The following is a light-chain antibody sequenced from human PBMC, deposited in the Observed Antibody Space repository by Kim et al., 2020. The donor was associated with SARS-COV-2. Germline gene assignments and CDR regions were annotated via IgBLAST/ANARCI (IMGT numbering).Light chain of an antibody. CDR3: NSRDTSGNHYV. CDR2: AKN. J-gene: IGLJ1*01. V-gene: IGLV3-19*01. Sequence: SSELTQDPAVSVALGQTVRITCQGDSLRRYYASWYQQKPGQAPVLVIFAKNNRPSGIPDRFSGSSSGNTASLTISAAQAEDEADYYCNSRDTSGNHYVFGTGTKVTVL. CDR1: SLRRYY.